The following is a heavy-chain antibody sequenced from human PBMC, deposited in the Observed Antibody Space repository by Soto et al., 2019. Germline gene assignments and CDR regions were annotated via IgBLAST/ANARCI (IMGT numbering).Heavy chain of an antibody. D-gene: IGHD2-8*01. Sequence: EEQLVESGGGLVQPGGSLKLSCVVSQISFSSYWMTWVRQAPGKGLECVANINQDGSEKYYEDSVKGRFTISRDNTKNSLYLHMNSLRAEDTAVYYSATDLNGPNYWGHGTLVAVSS. CDR3: ATDLNGPNY. J-gene: IGHJ4*01. V-gene: IGHV3-7*01. CDR2: INQDGSEK. CDR1: QISFSSYW.